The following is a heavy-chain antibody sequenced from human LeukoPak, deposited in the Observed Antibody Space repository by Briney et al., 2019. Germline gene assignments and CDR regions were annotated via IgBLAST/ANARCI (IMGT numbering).Heavy chain of an antibody. CDR3: ARGPGDFDASDI. D-gene: IGHD2-2*01. CDR2: IKENGNEQ. J-gene: IGHJ3*02. Sequence: VRXAPGKGPEWVAHIKENGNEQYYADSVKGRFTISRDNVKQSLGLQMNSLRVEDTAVYYCARGPGDFDASDIWGQGTMVTVSS. V-gene: IGHV3-7*01.